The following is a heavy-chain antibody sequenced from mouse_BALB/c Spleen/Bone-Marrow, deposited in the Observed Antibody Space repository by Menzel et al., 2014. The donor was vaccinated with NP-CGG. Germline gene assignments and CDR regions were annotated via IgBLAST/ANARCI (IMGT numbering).Heavy chain of an antibody. Sequence: EVKVEESGGGLVQPGGSLKLSCTASGFDFSRYWMSWVRQAPGKGLEWIGEINPDSSTINYTPSLKDKFIISRDNAKNTLYLQMSKVRSEDTALYYCARQGYYGKGDYWGQGTTLTVSS. CDR1: GFDFSRYW. J-gene: IGHJ2*01. CDR3: ARQGYYGKGDY. V-gene: IGHV4-1*02. CDR2: INPDSSTI. D-gene: IGHD2-1*01.